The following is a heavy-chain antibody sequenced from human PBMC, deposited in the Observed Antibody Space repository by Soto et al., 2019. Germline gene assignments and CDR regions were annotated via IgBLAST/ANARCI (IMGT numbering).Heavy chain of an antibody. D-gene: IGHD5-12*01. CDR2: INWNGGST. V-gene: IGHV3-20*04. Sequence: EVQLVESGGGVSRPGGSLRLSCAASGFTFEDHAMSWVRQAPGKGLEWVSGINWNGGSTVYAASVKGRFTISRDNAKNSLFLEVKSVRAEDTAPYFCARVALLADHFEDWGQGTLVTVSS. J-gene: IGHJ4*02. CDR1: GFTFEDHA. CDR3: ARVALLADHFED.